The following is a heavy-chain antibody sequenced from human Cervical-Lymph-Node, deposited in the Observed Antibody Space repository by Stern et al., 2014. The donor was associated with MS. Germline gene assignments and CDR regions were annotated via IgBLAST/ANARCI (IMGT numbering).Heavy chain of an antibody. CDR1: GFTVSYNY. D-gene: IGHD1-26*01. Sequence: EVQLEESGGGLVQPGGSLRLSCAASGFTVSYNYMSWVRQAPGKGLEWVSVLFSGGSTDYADSVKGRFTISRDSSKNSLYLQMNSLRVEDTAVYYCARSWEPPTLDYWGQGTLVTVSS. J-gene: IGHJ4*02. CDR2: LFSGGST. CDR3: ARSWEPPTLDY. V-gene: IGHV3-66*02.